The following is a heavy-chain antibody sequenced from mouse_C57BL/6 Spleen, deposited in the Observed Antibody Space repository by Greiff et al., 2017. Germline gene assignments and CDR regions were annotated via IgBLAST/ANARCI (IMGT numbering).Heavy chain of an antibody. D-gene: IGHD1-1*01. V-gene: IGHV1-52*01. CDR3: ARSGFITTVVATPYFDD. J-gene: IGHJ2*01. CDR2: IDPSDSDT. Sequence: QVQLQQPGAELVRPGSSVKLSCKASGYTFTSYWMHWVKQRPIQGLEWIGNIDPSDSDTHYNQKFKDKDTLTVDKSSSTAYMQLSSLTSEDSAVYYCARSGFITTVVATPYFDDWGQGTTLTVSS. CDR1: GYTFTSYW.